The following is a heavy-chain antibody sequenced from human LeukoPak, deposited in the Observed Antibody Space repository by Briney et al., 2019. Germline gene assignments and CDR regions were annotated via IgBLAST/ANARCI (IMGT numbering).Heavy chain of an antibody. CDR1: GGTFSSYA. CDR2: IIPIFGTA. V-gene: IGHV1-69*13. D-gene: IGHD4-23*01. Sequence: SVKVSCKASGGTFSSYAISWVRQAPGQGLEWMGGIIPIFGTANYAQKFQGRVTITADESTSTAYMELSSLRSEDTAVYYCARSPQGVTVASYPYYYYYMDVWGKGTTGTVSS. CDR3: ARSPQGVTVASYPYYYYYMDV. J-gene: IGHJ6*03.